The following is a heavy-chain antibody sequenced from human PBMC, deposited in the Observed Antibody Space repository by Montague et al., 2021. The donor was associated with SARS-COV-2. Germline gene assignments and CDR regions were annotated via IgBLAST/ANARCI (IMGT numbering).Heavy chain of an antibody. J-gene: IGHJ6*02. V-gene: IGHV4-59*01. Sequence: SETLSLTCTVSGGSISSYYWSWIRQPPGKGLEWIGYIYYSGSTNYNPSLKSRVTISVDTSKNQFSLKLSSVTAAGTAVYYCARGVSYYDFWSGYDYGMDVWGQGTTVTVSS. D-gene: IGHD3-3*01. CDR1: GGSISSYY. CDR3: ARGVSYYDFWSGYDYGMDV. CDR2: IYYSGST.